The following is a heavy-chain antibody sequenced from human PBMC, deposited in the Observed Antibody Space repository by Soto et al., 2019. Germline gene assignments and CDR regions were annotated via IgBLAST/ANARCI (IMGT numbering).Heavy chain of an antibody. Sequence: SQTLALPCAISGDSVSSNSAAWNLIRQSPSRGLEWLGRTYYRSKWYNDYAVSVKSRITINPDTSKNQFSLQLNSVTPEDTAVYYCAREDSSSPGDWFDPWGQGTLVTVSS. J-gene: IGHJ5*02. D-gene: IGHD6-6*01. CDR2: TYYRSKWYN. CDR3: AREDSSSPGDWFDP. V-gene: IGHV6-1*01. CDR1: GDSVSSNSAA.